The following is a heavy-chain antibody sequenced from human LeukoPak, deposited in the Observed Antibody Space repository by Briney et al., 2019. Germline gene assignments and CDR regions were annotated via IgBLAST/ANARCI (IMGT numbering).Heavy chain of an antibody. J-gene: IGHJ6*02. V-gene: IGHV4-61*01. Sequence: SETLSLTCTVSGGSISSSSYYWSWIRQPPGKGREWIGYIYYSGSTNYNPSLKSRVTISVDTSKNQFSLKLSSVTAADTAVYYCARSPLSYSSSWYADYYYYYGVDVWGQGTTVTVSS. CDR3: ARSPLSYSSSWYADYYYYYGVDV. CDR2: IYYSGST. D-gene: IGHD6-13*01. CDR1: GGSISSSSYY.